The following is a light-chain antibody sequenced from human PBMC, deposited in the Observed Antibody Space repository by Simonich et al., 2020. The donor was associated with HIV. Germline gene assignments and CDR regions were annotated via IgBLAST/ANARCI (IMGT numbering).Light chain of an antibody. CDR1: ESISNW. CDR2: KAS. J-gene: IGKJ1*01. Sequence: DIQMTQSPSTLSASVGDRVTITCRASESISNWMAWYQQKPGKAPNLLIYKASSLESGVPLRFRGSGSGTEFTLTISSLQPDDFATYYCQQYNNYFPTFGQGTKVEIK. V-gene: IGKV1-5*03. CDR3: QQYNNYFPT.